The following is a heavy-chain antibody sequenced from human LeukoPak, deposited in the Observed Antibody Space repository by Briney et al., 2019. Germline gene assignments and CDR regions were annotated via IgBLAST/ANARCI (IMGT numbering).Heavy chain of an antibody. V-gene: IGHV3-73*01. D-gene: IGHD3-16*02. CDR1: GFTFSVSA. Sequence: QPGASLRLSCAASGFTFSVSAMHWVRQASGKGLEWVGRIPSKANGYATTYAASVKGRFTIFRDGSKSTAYLQVNSLQTEDTAVYYCSRRVDGGDGGSYPPLDYWGQGTLVT. CDR2: IPSKANGYAT. J-gene: IGHJ4*02. CDR3: SRRVDGGDGGSYPPLDY.